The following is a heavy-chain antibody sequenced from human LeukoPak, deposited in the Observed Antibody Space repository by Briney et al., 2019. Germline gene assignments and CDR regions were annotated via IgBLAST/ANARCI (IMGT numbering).Heavy chain of an antibody. CDR1: GFTFSSYS. CDR3: ARVRRSGSYYHY. CDR2: ISSSSSTI. V-gene: IGHV3-48*01. D-gene: IGHD1-26*01. Sequence: GGSLRLSCAASGFTFSSYSMNWVRQAPGKGLEWASYISSSSSTIYYADSVKGRFTISRDNAKNSLYLQMNSLRAEDTAVYYCARVRRSGSYYHYWGQGTLVTVSS. J-gene: IGHJ4*02.